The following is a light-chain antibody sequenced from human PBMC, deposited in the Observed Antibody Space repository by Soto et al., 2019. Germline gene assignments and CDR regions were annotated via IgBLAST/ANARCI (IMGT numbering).Light chain of an antibody. CDR2: DAS. CDR3: QQYDNLWAT. CDR1: QDISNY. V-gene: IGKV1-33*01. Sequence: DIPMTQSPSSLSASVGDRVTITCQASQDISNYLNWYQQKPGKAPKLLIYDASNLETGVPSRFSGSGSGTDFTFTISSLQPEDIATYYCQQYDNLWATFGGGTKVEIK. J-gene: IGKJ4*01.